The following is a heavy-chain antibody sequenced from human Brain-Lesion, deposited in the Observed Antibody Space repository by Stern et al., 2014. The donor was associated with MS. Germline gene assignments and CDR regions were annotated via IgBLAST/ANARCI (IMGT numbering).Heavy chain of an antibody. CDR2: ISYDGSNK. CDR3: AKGRFPYYYDTSGYYAPLDY. D-gene: IGHD3-22*01. CDR1: GFTLGNYG. V-gene: IGHV3-30*18. J-gene: IGHJ4*02. Sequence: VQLVESGGGVVQPGRSLRLSCAASGFTLGNYGMHWVRQAPGKGLEWVAGISYDGSNKYYADSVKGRFTISRDNSKNTLYLQMHSLRTEDTAVYYCAKGRFPYYYDTSGYYAPLDYWGQGTLVTVSS.